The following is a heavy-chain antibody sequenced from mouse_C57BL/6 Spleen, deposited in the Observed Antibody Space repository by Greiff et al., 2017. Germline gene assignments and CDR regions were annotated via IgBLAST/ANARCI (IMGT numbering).Heavy chain of an antibody. Sequence: LMESGPGLVKPSQSLSLTCSVTGYSITSGYYRNWIRQFPGNKLEWMGYISYDGSNNYNPSLKNRISITRDTSKNQFFLKLNSVTTEDTATYYCARVYYDYDGGWYFDVWGTGTTVTVSS. V-gene: IGHV3-6*01. CDR1: GYSITSGYY. J-gene: IGHJ1*03. D-gene: IGHD2-4*01. CDR3: ARVYYDYDGGWYFDV. CDR2: ISYDGSN.